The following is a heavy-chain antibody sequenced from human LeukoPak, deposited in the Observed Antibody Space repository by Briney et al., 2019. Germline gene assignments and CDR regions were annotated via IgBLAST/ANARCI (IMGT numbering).Heavy chain of an antibody. CDR2: IYYSGST. V-gene: IGHV4-31*03. CDR3: ARDDSYYGSGSYYDY. CDR1: GGSISRGGYY. D-gene: IGHD3-10*01. J-gene: IGHJ4*02. Sequence: SETLSLTCTVSGGSISRGGYYWSWIRQHPGKGLEWFGYIYYSGSTYYNPSLKSRVTISVDTSKNQFSLKLSSVTAADTAVYYCARDDSYYGSGSYYDYWGQGTLVTVSS.